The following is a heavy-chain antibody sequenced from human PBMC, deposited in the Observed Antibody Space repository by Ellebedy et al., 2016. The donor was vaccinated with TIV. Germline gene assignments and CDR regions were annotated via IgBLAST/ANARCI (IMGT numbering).Heavy chain of an antibody. CDR1: GDSIGSNTY. CDR2: IYYCGST. Sequence: SETLSLXCTVSGDSIGSNTYWPWTRQPPGNRMECIATIYYCGSTYYNPSLKSRVTISGDTSKNQFSLKLSSVTAADTAVYYCATHGPPDYYGSLRGPWGQGTLVTVSS. CDR3: ATHGPPDYYGSLRGP. J-gene: IGHJ5*02. V-gene: IGHV4-39*01. D-gene: IGHD3-10*01.